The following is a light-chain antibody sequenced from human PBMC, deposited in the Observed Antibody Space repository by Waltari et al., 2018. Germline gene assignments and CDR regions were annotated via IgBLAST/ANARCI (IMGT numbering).Light chain of an antibody. CDR3: QQYGSSPET. Sequence: EIVLTQSPGTLSLSPGERATLSCRASQSVSSSYLAWYQQKPGQAPRLLIYGASIRATGIPDRFSGSGSRTDFTLTISRLAPEDFAVYYCQQYGSSPETFGQGTKVEIK. CDR1: QSVSSSY. CDR2: GAS. V-gene: IGKV3-20*01. J-gene: IGKJ1*01.